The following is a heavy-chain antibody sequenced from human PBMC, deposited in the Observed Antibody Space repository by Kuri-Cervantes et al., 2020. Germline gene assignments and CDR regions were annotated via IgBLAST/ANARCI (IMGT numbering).Heavy chain of an antibody. J-gene: IGHJ4*02. Sequence: ASVKVSCKASGYTFTSYDINWVRQATGQGLEWMGWMNPNSGNTGYAQKFQGRVTMTRNTSISTAYMELSSLRSDDTAVYYCARSWDYDAALDYWDQGTLVTVSS. D-gene: IGHD1-7*01. CDR3: ARSWDYDAALDY. CDR1: GYTFTSYD. V-gene: IGHV1-8*01. CDR2: MNPNSGNT.